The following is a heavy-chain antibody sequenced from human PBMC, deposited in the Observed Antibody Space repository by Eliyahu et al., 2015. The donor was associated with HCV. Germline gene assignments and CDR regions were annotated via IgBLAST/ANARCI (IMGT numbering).Heavy chain of an antibody. D-gene: IGHD2/OR15-2a*01. CDR3: ARSVHDSSTTGGGAFDI. J-gene: IGHJ3*02. CDR2: IYYSGST. V-gene: IGHV4-31*03. Sequence: QVQLQESGPGLVKPSQTLSLTCTVSGGSXSSGGYYWSWIRQDPGKGLEWIGYIYYSGSTYYNPSLKSRVTMSADTSKNQFSLMLSSVTAADTAVYYCARSVHDSSTTGGGAFDIWGQGTMVTVSS. CDR1: GGSXSSGGYY.